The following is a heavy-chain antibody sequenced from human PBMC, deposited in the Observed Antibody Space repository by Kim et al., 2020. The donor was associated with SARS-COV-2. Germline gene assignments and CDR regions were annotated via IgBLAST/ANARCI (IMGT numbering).Heavy chain of an antibody. CDR2: IYHSGST. J-gene: IGHJ4*02. CDR3: ARGRIAVAAPFDY. D-gene: IGHD6-19*01. CDR1: GYSISSGYY. V-gene: IGHV4-38-2*02. Sequence: SETLSLTCTVSGYSISSGYYWGWIRQPPGKGLEWIGSIYHSGSTYYNPSLKSRVTISVDTSKNQFSLKLSSVTAADTAVYYCARGRIAVAAPFDYWGQGTLVTVSS.